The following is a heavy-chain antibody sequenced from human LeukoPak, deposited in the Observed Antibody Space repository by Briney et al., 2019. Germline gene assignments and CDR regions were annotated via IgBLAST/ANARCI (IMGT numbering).Heavy chain of an antibody. V-gene: IGHV4-34*01. Sequence: PSETLSLTCAVYGGSFSGYYWSWIRQPPGKGLEWIGEINHSGSTNYNPSLKSRVTISVDTSKNQFSLKLSSVTAADTAVYYCASDLPRSYSSSWYEGDAFDIWGQGTMVTVSS. CDR1: GGSFSGYY. J-gene: IGHJ3*02. D-gene: IGHD6-13*01. CDR2: INHSGST. CDR3: ASDLPRSYSSSWYEGDAFDI.